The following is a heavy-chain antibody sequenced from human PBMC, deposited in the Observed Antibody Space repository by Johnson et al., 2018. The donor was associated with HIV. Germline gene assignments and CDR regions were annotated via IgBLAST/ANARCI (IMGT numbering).Heavy chain of an antibody. CDR1: GFTFSSYA. D-gene: IGHD6-13*01. Sequence: QVQLVESGGGVVQPGRSLRLSCAASGFTFSSYAMHWVRQAPGKGLEWVTVISYDGSEKYYADSVKGRFTISRDNSKNTLYLQMNSLRAEDTAVYYCAKDGAAAGTVGADAFDIWGQGTMVTVSS. CDR3: AKDGAAAGTVGADAFDI. J-gene: IGHJ3*02. V-gene: IGHV3-30*04. CDR2: ISYDGSEK.